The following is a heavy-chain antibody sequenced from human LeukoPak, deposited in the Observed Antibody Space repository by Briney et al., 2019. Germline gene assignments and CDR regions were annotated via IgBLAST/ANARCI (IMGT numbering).Heavy chain of an antibody. CDR2: INNNGAST. J-gene: IGHJ4*02. V-gene: IGHV3-64*02. CDR1: GFTFRDFA. CDR3: ARRGDGYTLDY. Sequence: PGGSLRLSCEASGFTFRDFAMHWVRQAPGKGLEYVSTINNNGASTFYVDSVKGRLTISRDNSRNTLYLHMGSLRTEDMAVYYCARRGDGYTLDYWGRGTLVTVSS. D-gene: IGHD5-24*01.